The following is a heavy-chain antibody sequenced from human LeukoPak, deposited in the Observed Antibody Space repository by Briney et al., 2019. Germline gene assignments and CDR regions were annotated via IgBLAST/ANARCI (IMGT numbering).Heavy chain of an antibody. J-gene: IGHJ3*02. CDR3: ARGPRCLGYCSSTSPNGAFDI. CDR2: IYYSGST. CDR1: GGSISSYY. V-gene: IGHV4-59*01. Sequence: SETPSLTCTVSGGSISSYYWSWIRQPPGKGLEWIGYIYYSGSTNYNPSLKSRVTMSIDTSKSQFSLKLSSVTAADTAVYYCARGPRCLGYCSSTSPNGAFDIWGQGTMVTVSS. D-gene: IGHD2-2*01.